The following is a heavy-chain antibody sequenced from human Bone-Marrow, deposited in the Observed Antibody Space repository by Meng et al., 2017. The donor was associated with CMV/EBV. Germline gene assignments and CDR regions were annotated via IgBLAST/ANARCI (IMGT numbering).Heavy chain of an antibody. CDR1: GYPFTTFY. CDR2: ISPGRGGT. Sequence: ASVKVSCKTSGYPFTTFYVHWVRQAPGQGLEWMGWISPGRGGTKYAERFRDRFTMTADTSITTAYMELTRLTPDDTATYFCARIEGGVAVGTDWGQGTPVTCSS. D-gene: IGHD3-16*01. CDR3: ARIEGGVAVGTD. V-gene: IGHV1-2*02. J-gene: IGHJ1*01.